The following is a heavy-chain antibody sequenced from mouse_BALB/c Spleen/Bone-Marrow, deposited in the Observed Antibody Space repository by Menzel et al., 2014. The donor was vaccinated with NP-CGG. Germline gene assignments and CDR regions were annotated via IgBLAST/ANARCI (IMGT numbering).Heavy chain of an antibody. CDR3: ARDENYYGNYGTMDY. V-gene: IGHV2-9*02. CDR2: IWVGGST. D-gene: IGHD2-1*01. Sequence: VMLVESGPGLVAPSQSLSITCTVSGFSLTSYGVHWVRQPPGKGLEWLGVIWVGGSTNYNSALMSRLSISKDSSKSQVFLKMNSLQTDDTAMYYCARDENYYGNYGTMDYWGQGTSVTVSS. J-gene: IGHJ4*01. CDR1: GFSLTSYG.